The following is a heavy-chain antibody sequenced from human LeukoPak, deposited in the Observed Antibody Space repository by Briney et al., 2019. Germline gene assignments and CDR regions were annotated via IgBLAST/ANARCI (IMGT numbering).Heavy chain of an antibody. CDR2: TSGSGRSI. J-gene: IGHJ4*02. V-gene: IGHV3-23*01. D-gene: IGHD6-19*01. CDR1: GFTFSSYA. CDR3: AKDMNSWRDGSGLGDYFDY. Sequence: PGGSLRLSCAASGFTFSSYAMSWVRQAPGKGLEWDSGTSGSGRSIHYADSVKGRFTISRDNSKNTLYLQMNSLRADDTAVYYCAKDMNSWRDGSGLGDYFDYWGQGTLVTVSS.